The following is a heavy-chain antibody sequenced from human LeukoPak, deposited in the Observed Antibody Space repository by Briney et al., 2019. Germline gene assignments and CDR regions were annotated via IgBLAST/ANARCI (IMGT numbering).Heavy chain of an antibody. CDR2: IKYDGSKK. CDR3: AKDIEPAGLFLDY. J-gene: IGHJ4*02. D-gene: IGHD6-13*01. CDR1: GFTFSSYW. Sequence: GGSLRLSCAASGFTFSSYWMTWVRQAPGKGLEWVANIKYDGSKKDYMDSVKGRFTISRDNAKNSLYLQMNSLRAEDTAVYYCAKDIEPAGLFLDYWGQGTLVTVSS. V-gene: IGHV3-7*04.